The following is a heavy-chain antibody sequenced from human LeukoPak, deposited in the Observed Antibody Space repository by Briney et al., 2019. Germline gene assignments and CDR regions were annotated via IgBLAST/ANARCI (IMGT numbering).Heavy chain of an antibody. CDR3: ARADSSGWTEHFQH. Sequence: SVTVSCKASGGTFSSYAISWVRQAPGQGLEWVGGIIPIFGTANYAQKFPGRVTITADESTSTAYMELSSLRSEDTAVYYCARADSSGWTEHFQHWGQGTLVTVSS. CDR2: IIPIFGTA. CDR1: GGTFSSYA. J-gene: IGHJ1*01. D-gene: IGHD6-19*01. V-gene: IGHV1-69*01.